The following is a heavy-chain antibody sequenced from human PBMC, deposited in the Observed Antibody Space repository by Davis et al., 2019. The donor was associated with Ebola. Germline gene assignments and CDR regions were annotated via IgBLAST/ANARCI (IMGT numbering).Heavy chain of an antibody. D-gene: IGHD5-24*01. J-gene: IGHJ4*02. Sequence: PGGSLRLSCAVSGGSISGHYWSWIRQPPGKGLEYIAYTHERGSTKCNPSLKSRVTMSVDTSKNQFSLKLTSVTAADTAVYYCARDRRGDGYAGFDYWGQGTLVTVSS. CDR1: GGSISGHY. CDR2: THERGST. V-gene: IGHV4-59*11. CDR3: ARDRRGDGYAGFDY.